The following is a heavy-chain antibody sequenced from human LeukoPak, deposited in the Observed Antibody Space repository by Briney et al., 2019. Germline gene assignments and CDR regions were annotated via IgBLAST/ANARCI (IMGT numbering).Heavy chain of an antibody. CDR2: IYSGGST. D-gene: IGHD6-19*01. CDR3: ARDDVAVAEGAFDI. J-gene: IGHJ3*02. CDR1: GFTVSSNY. V-gene: IGHV3-66*01. Sequence: GGSLRLSCAASGFTVSSNYMSWVRQAPGKGLEWVSVIYSGGSTYYADSVKGRFTISRDNSKNTLYLQMNSLRAEDTGVYYCARDDVAVAEGAFDIWGQGTMVTVSS.